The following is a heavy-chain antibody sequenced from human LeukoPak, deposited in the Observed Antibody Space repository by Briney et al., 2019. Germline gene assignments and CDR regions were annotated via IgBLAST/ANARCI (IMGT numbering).Heavy chain of an antibody. J-gene: IGHJ4*02. CDR3: TGGYSGYDSIYLGY. CDR2: IRSKANSYAT. CDR1: GFTFSGSG. V-gene: IGHV3-73*01. D-gene: IGHD5-12*01. Sequence: GGSLKLSCAASGFTFSGSGMHWVRQASGKGLEWFGRIRSKANSYATEYAASVKGRFTISRDDSRNTAYLQMNSLKTEDTAVYYCTGGYSGYDSIYLGYWGQGTLVTVSS.